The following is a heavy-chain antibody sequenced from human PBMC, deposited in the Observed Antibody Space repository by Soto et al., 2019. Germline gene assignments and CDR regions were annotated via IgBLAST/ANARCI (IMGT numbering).Heavy chain of an antibody. Sequence: ASVKVSCKASGYTFTSYGISWVRQAPGQGLEWMGWISAYNGNTNYAQKLQGRVTINPDTSKNQFSLQLNSVTPEDTAVYYCARATRTWFDPWGQGTLVTVSS. CDR2: ISAYNGNT. D-gene: IGHD4-17*01. CDR1: GYTFTSYG. V-gene: IGHV1-18*01. CDR3: ARATRTWFDP. J-gene: IGHJ5*02.